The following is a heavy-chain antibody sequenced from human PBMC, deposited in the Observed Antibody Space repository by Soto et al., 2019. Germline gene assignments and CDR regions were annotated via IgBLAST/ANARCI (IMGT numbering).Heavy chain of an antibody. D-gene: IGHD2-8*01. J-gene: IGHJ6*02. CDR1: GGSIISSDYY. CDR3: ARDNSLGSLYGGMDV. Sequence: SETQSLSCTVSGGSIISSDYYWSCIPQPPGMGVEWIGYIYYSGSTYYDPCLKSRVTASVDTSKNQFSLKLSSVTATDTAWYYCARDNSLGSLYGGMDVWGQGTTVTVSS. CDR2: IYYSGST. V-gene: IGHV4-30-4*01.